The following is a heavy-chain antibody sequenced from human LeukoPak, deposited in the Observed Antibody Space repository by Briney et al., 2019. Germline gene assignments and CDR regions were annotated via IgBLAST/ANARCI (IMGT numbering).Heavy chain of an antibody. CDR3: ARKDGGSYPFGY. CDR1: GFTFSSYS. CDR2: ISSSSSYI. Sequence: PGGSLRLSCAASGFTFSSYSMNWVRQAPGKGLEWVSSISSSSSYIYYADSVKGRFTISRDNAKNSLYLQMNSLRAEDTAVYYCARKDGGSYPFGYWGQGTLVTVSS. D-gene: IGHD1-26*01. V-gene: IGHV3-21*01. J-gene: IGHJ4*02.